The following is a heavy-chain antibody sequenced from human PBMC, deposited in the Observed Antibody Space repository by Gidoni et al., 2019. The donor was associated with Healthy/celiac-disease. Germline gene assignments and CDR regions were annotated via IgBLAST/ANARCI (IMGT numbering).Heavy chain of an antibody. CDR3: AREYSGSYSGFDY. Sequence: QVQLQESGPGLVKPSATLSLTCTVSGGSISNYYWSWIRQPPGKGLEWIGYIYYSGSTNYNPSLKSRVTISVDTSKNQFSLKLRSLTAADTAVYYCAREYSGSYSGFDYWGQGTLVTVSS. V-gene: IGHV4-59*01. J-gene: IGHJ4*02. CDR1: GGSISNYY. CDR2: IYYSGST. D-gene: IGHD1-26*01.